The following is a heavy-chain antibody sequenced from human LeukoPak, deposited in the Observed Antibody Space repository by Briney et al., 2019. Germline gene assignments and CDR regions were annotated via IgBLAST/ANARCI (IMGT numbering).Heavy chain of an antibody. V-gene: IGHV3-30*18. Sequence: GGSLRLSCAASGFTVSSNYMNWVRQAPGKGLEWVAVISYDGSNKYYADSVKGRFTISRDNSKNTLYLQMNSLRAEDTAVYYCAKVTYYYYYYMDVWGKGTTVTVSS. D-gene: IGHD1-14*01. CDR3: AKVTYYYYYYMDV. CDR2: ISYDGSNK. CDR1: GFTVSSNY. J-gene: IGHJ6*03.